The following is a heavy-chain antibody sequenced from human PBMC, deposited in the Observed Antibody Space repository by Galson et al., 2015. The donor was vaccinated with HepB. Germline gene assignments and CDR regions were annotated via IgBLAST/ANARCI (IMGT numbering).Heavy chain of an antibody. D-gene: IGHD4-17*01. CDR2: ITGSGGRT. Sequence: SLRLSCAASGFIFSSYTMSWVRQAPGRGLEWVSAITGSGGRTYYADSVRGRFTISRDSYKNTLYLDMNSLRAEDTAIYYCAKNEDDYGDPDHFDYWGQGTLVTVSS. CDR3: AKNEDDYGDPDHFDY. CDR1: GFIFSSYT. J-gene: IGHJ4*02. V-gene: IGHV3-23*01.